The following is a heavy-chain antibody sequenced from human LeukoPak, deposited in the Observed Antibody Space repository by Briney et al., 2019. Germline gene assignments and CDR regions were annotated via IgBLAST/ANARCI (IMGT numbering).Heavy chain of an antibody. CDR1: GVSISRYY. Sequence: SETLPLICTASGVSISRYYWSWVRQPPGKGLEWIANIYNGVPTYYNPSLRSRVTLSVDTSKNRFSLTLRSVTATDTALYYCVQTTGWPGFDYWGQGILVTVSS. CDR2: IYNGVPT. CDR3: VQTTGWPGFDY. D-gene: IGHD6-19*01. V-gene: IGHV4-4*09. J-gene: IGHJ4*02.